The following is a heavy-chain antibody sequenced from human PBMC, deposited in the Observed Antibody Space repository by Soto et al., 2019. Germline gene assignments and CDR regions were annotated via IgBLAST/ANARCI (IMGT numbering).Heavy chain of an antibody. J-gene: IGHJ4*02. Sequence: EVQLLESGGGLVQPGGSLRLSCAASGFSFSSYAMSWVRQAPGKGLEWVSAISGSGGTTYYADSVKGRFTISRDNPKNTLDLKMNSLRAKNRAVYYLAKEARVIPYNSLDYGGQGTLVTPSS. CDR1: GFSFSSYA. D-gene: IGHD2-21*01. CDR3: AKEARVIPYNSLDY. V-gene: IGHV3-23*01. CDR2: ISGSGGTT.